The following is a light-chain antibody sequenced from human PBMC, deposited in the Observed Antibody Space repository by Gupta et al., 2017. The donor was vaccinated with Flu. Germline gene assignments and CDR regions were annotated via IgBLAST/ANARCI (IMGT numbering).Light chain of an antibody. CDR3: QVWDSRSDQSV. CDR2: DDF. CDR1: NIGLKS. V-gene: IGLV3-21*03. J-gene: IGLJ1*01. Sequence: GKTATLTCGGDNIGLKSVYWYQQKPGQAPVLVGDDDFDRPSGIPERFSGSNSGDTATPTISGAEAGDEADYYGQVWDSRSDQSVFGSGTKVTV.